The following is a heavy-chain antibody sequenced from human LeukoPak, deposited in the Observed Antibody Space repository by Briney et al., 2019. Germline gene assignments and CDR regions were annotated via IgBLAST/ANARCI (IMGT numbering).Heavy chain of an antibody. V-gene: IGHV5-51*01. CDR3: ARWLGYCSSTTCYQPFDY. J-gene: IGHJ4*02. CDR1: GYSFTSYW. CDR2: IYPGDSDT. Sequence: GESLKISCKGSGYSFTSYWIGWVRQMPGKGLGWMGIIYPGDSDTRYSPSFQGQVTISADKSISTAYLQWSSLRASDTAIYYCARWLGYCSSTTCYQPFDYWGQGTLVSVSS. D-gene: IGHD2-2*01.